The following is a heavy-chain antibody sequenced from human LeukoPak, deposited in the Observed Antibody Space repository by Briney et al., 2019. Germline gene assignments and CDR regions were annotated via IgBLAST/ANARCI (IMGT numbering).Heavy chain of an antibody. CDR3: ARDSYYYDSSGYRKFDY. CDR2: VFYSGST. D-gene: IGHD3-22*01. CDR1: GGSVSSSSYH. J-gene: IGHJ4*02. V-gene: IGHV4-39*07. Sequence: SETLSLTCTVSGGSVSSSSYHWGWIRQPPGKGLEWIGSVFYSGSTYYNPSLKSRVTMSVDTSKNQFSLKLSSVTAADTAVYYCARDSYYYDSSGYRKFDYWGQGTLVTVSS.